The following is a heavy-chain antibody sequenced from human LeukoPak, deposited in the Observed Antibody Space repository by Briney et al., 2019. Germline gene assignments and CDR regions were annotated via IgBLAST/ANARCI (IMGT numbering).Heavy chain of an antibody. CDR1: GFTFRSYA. D-gene: IGHD5-24*01. CDR2: ISYDGSNK. J-gene: IGHJ4*02. V-gene: IGHV3-30-3*01. CDR3: AREELAPQSRYFDY. Sequence: PGGSLRLSCAASGFTFRSYAMRWVRQAPGKRLEWVAVISYDGSNKYYAGSVKGRFTISRDNSKNTLYLQMNSLRAEDTAVYYCAREELAPQSRYFDYWGQGTLVTASS.